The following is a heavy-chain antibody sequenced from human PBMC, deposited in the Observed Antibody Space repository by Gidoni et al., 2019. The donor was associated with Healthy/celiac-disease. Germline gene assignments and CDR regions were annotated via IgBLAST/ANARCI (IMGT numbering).Heavy chain of an antibody. Sequence: QVQLVQSGAEVKQPGASVKVPCKASGYTFTSYDINWVRQATGQGLEWMGCMNPNSGNTGYAQKFQGRVTMTRNTSISTAYMERSSLRSEDTAVYYCARALAAAGYAFDIWGQGTMVTVSS. D-gene: IGHD6-13*01. CDR2: MNPNSGNT. CDR1: GYTFTSYD. J-gene: IGHJ3*02. V-gene: IGHV1-8*01. CDR3: ARALAAAGYAFDI.